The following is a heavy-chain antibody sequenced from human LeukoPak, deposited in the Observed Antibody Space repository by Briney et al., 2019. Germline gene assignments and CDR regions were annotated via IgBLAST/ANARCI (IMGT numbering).Heavy chain of an antibody. V-gene: IGHV1-69*01. D-gene: IGHD3-10*01. Sequence: SVKVSCKASGGTFSSYAISWVRQAPGQGLEWMGGIIPIFGTANYAQKFQGRVTITADESTSIAYMELSSLRSEDTAVYYCAREGGSGSYYYYYYVDVWGKGTTVIVSS. CDR1: GGTFSSYA. CDR2: IIPIFGTA. CDR3: AREGGSGSYYYYYYVDV. J-gene: IGHJ6*03.